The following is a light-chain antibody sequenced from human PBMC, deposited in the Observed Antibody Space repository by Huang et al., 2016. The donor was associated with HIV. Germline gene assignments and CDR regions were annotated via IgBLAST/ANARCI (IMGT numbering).Light chain of an antibody. CDR1: QGIGTS. V-gene: IGKV1-NL1*01. CDR3: QQYHSLPWT. J-gene: IGKJ1*01. CDR2: ATS. Sequence: DIQMTQSPSSLSASVGDSVTITCRASQGIGTSLAWYQQKPEKAPRLLLYATSTLEGGVPSRFSGSGSGTHYTLTINTLQPEDIASYYCQQYHSLPWTFGQGTKVEIK.